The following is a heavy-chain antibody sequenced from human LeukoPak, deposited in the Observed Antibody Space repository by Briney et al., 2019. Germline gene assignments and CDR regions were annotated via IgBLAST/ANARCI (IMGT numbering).Heavy chain of an antibody. CDR2: IRYDGSNK. D-gene: IGHD3-22*01. Sequence: PGGSLRLSCAASGFTFSSYGMHWVRQAPGKGLEWVAFIRYDGSNKYYADSVKGRFTISRDNSKNTLYLQMNSLKTEDTAVYYCTTDSSGYYYVYYYYYMDVWGKGTTVTVSS. CDR1: GFTFSSYG. V-gene: IGHV3-30*02. J-gene: IGHJ6*03. CDR3: TTDSSGYYYVYYYYYMDV.